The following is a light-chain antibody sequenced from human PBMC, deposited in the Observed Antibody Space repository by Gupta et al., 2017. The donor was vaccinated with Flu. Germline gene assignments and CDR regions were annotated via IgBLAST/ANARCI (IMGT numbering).Light chain of an antibody. V-gene: IGLV2-14*01. J-gene: IGLJ3*02. Sequence: SIAISCTGTSTDVGDYNDVSWYQHHPSTAPKLIIYEVTRRPSGVSGRFCGSKAGNTASLTISGLQADDEADYYCSSYTSSNTLVFGGGTKLTVL. CDR1: STDVGDYND. CDR2: EVT. CDR3: SSYTSSNTLV.